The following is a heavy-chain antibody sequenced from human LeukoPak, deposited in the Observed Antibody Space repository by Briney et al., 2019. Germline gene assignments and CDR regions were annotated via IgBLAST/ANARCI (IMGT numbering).Heavy chain of an antibody. V-gene: IGHV3-21*01. CDR3: ARERLELPSYYYGMDV. CDR2: ISSGSSYI. CDR1: GFTFSGYS. D-gene: IGHD1-7*01. Sequence: GGSLRLSCAASGFTFSGYSINWVRQAPGKGLEWVSSISSGSSYIYYADSVKGRFTISRDISKNTLYLQMNSLRAEDTAVYYCARERLELPSYYYGMDVWGQGTTVTVSS. J-gene: IGHJ6*02.